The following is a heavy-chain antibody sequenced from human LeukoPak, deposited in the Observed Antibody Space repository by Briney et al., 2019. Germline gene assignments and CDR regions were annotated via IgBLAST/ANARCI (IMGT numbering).Heavy chain of an antibody. V-gene: IGHV4-59*01. D-gene: IGHD3-10*01. CDR3: ARASYYGSGSYSPLDY. CDR1: GGSISSYY. Sequence: SETLSLTCTVSGGSISSYYWSWIRQPPGKGLEWIGYIYYSGSTNYNPSLKSRVTISVDTSKNQFSLKLSSVTAADTAVYYCARASYYGSGSYSPLDYWGQGTLVTVSS. CDR2: IYYSGST. J-gene: IGHJ4*02.